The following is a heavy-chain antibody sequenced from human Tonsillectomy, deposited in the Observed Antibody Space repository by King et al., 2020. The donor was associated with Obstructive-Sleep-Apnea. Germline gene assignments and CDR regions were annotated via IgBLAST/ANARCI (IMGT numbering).Heavy chain of an antibody. V-gene: IGHV3-11*01. D-gene: IGHD6-19*01. CDR1: GFIFSDYY. Sequence: QLVQSGGGLVKPGGSLRLSCAASGFIFSDYYMIWIRQAPGKGLEWVSYISSSGSTIYYADSVKGRFTISRDNTKNSLYLQMNSLRAEDTAVYYCARRMQWVVHFDYWGQGTLVTVSS. CDR2: ISSSGSTI. CDR3: ARRMQWVVHFDY. J-gene: IGHJ4*02.